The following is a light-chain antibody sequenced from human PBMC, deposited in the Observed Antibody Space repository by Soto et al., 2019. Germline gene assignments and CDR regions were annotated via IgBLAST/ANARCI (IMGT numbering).Light chain of an antibody. V-gene: IGKV2-28*01. CDR3: MQTLQTPYT. J-gene: IGKJ2*01. Sequence: DIVMTQSPLSLPVTPGEPASISRRSSQSLLHSNGYNYLGWYLQKPGQSPQLLIYLGSNRASGVPNRFSGSGSGTDFTLKISRVEAEDVGVYYCMQTLQTPYTFGQGTKLEIK. CDR1: QSLLHSNGYNY. CDR2: LGS.